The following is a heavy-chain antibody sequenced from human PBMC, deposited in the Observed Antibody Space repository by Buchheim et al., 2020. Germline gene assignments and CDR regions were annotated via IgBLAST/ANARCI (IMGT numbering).Heavy chain of an antibody. CDR2: LYTGGST. Sequence: EVQLVESGGGLVQPGGSLRLSCAASGFTVSSNYMSWVRQAPGTGLEWVSVLYTGGSTYYADSVKGRFTISRDNSKNTLYLQTNSLRAEDTAVYYCARLGIILEPYGMDVWGQGTT. V-gene: IGHV3-66*04. CDR1: GFTVSSNY. D-gene: IGHD3-3*01. J-gene: IGHJ6*02. CDR3: ARLGIILEPYGMDV.